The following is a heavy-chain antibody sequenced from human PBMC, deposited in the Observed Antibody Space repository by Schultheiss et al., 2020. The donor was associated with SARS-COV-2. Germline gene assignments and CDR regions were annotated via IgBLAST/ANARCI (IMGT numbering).Heavy chain of an antibody. J-gene: IGHJ6*02. Sequence: SETLSLTCTVSGGSISSGGYYWSWIRQHPGKGLEWIGEINHSGSTNYNPSLKSRVTISVDTSKNQFSLKLSSVTAADTAVYYCARDWVDTAMGGYYYYGMDVWGQGTTVTVSS. CDR1: GGSISSGGYY. CDR3: ARDWVDTAMGGYYYYGMDV. D-gene: IGHD5-18*01. V-gene: IGHV4-30-2*01. CDR2: INHSGST.